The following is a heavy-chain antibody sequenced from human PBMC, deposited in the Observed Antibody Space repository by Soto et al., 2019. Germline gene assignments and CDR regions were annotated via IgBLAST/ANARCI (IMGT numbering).Heavy chain of an antibody. D-gene: IGHD6-19*01. CDR1: GFTFSSYA. Sequence: EVQLLESGGGLVRPGGSLRLSCAASGFTFSSYAMSWVRQAPGKGLEWVSAISGSGNSPHYADSVKGRFTISRDNSNNTLYLQLHSLRAEDTAVYYCAKAPLAVTGAGFDYWGQGTLVTVSS. J-gene: IGHJ4*02. V-gene: IGHV3-23*01. CDR2: ISGSGNSP. CDR3: AKAPLAVTGAGFDY.